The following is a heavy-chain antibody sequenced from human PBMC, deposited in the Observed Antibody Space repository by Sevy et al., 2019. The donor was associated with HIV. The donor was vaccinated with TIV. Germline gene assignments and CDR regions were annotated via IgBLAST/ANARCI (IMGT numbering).Heavy chain of an antibody. V-gene: IGHV2-5*02. CDR1: GFSLNTSGVG. CDR3: ARFLKGDYTNYFDS. J-gene: IGHJ4*02. CDR2: IFWDDEK. Sequence: SGPTLVKPAQTLTLTCSFSGFSLNTSGVGVGWIRLPPGKALEWLALIFWDDEKRYSPPLKNRLTITKDTSKNQVVLTMTNMEPVDTATYYCARFLKGDYTNYFDSWDQRSLVTVSS. D-gene: IGHD4-4*01.